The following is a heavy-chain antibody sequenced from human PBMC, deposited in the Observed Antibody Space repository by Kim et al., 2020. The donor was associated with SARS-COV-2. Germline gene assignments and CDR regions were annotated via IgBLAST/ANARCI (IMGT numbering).Heavy chain of an antibody. CDR3: AIWAY. J-gene: IGHJ4*01. D-gene: IGHD3-16*01. V-gene: IGHV3-23*01. Sequence: GGSLRLSCAASGFTFSSFALSWVRQAPGKGLEWVSSISASGNTNYADSVKGRFTISRDNSKNTLYLQMNSLRVEDTAVYYCAIWAYWGHGTLVTVSS. CDR2: ISASGNT. CDR1: GFTFSSFA.